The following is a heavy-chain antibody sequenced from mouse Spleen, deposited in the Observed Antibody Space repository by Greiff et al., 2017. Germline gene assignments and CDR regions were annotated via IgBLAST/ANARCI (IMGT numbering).Heavy chain of an antibody. CDR1: GFTFSDYG. J-gene: IGHJ1*03. D-gene: IGHD1-1*01. V-gene: IGHV5-17*01. Sequence: EVKVVESGGGLVKPGGSLKLSCAASGFTFSDYGMHWVRQAPEKGLEWVAYISSSSSTIYYADTVKGRFTISRDNAKNTLFLQMTSLRSEDTAMYYCASDSSYYYGSSYWYFDVWGTGTTVTVSS. CDR3: ASDSSYYYGSSYWYFDV. CDR2: ISSSSSTI.